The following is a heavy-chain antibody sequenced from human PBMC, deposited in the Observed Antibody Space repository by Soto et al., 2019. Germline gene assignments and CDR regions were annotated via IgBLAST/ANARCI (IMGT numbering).Heavy chain of an antibody. CDR1: GGSISSGGYY. V-gene: IGHV4-31*03. Sequence: QVQLQESGPGLVKPSQTLSLTCTVSGGSISSGGYYWSWIRQHPGKGLEWIGYIYYSGSTYYNPSLKSRVTISVDTSKNQFSLKLSSVTAADTAVYYCARVSSYVDTQANWFDPWGQGTLVTVSS. D-gene: IGHD5-18*01. J-gene: IGHJ5*02. CDR3: ARVSSYVDTQANWFDP. CDR2: IYYSGST.